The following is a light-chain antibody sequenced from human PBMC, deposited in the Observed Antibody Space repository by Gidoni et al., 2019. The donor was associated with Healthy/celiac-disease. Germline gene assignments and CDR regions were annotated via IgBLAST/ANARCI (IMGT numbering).Light chain of an antibody. CDR3: QQYYSSPLT. CDR2: WAS. J-gene: IGKJ4*01. CDR1: QSILYSSNNKNY. Sequence: DIVMTPSPDSLAVSLGERATINCKSSQSILYSSNNKNYLAWYQQKPGQPPKLLIYWASTRESGVPDRFSGSGSGTDFTLTISSLQAEDVAVYYCQQYYSSPLTFXGXTKVDIK. V-gene: IGKV4-1*01.